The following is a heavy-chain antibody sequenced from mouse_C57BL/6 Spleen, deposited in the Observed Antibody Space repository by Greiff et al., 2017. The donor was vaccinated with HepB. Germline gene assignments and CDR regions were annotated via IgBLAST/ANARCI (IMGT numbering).Heavy chain of an antibody. J-gene: IGHJ3*01. CDR2: IYPRDGST. V-gene: IGHV1-78*01. CDR3: ARNYYGSSGFAY. CDR1: GYTFTDHT. D-gene: IGHD1-1*01. Sequence: VQGVESDAELVKPGASVKISCKVSGYTFTDHTIHWMKQRPEQGLEWIGYIYPRDGSTKYNEKFKGKATLTADKSSSTAYMQLNSLTSEDSAVYFCARNYYGSSGFAYWGQGTLVTVSA.